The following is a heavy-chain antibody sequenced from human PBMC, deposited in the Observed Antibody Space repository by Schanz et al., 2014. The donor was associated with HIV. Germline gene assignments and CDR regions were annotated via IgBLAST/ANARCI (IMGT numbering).Heavy chain of an antibody. J-gene: IGHJ6*02. Sequence: VQLVESGGGVVQPGRSLRLSCAASGFTFSSYWRNRVRQAPGKGLVWVSRINSDGSNTNYADSVKGRFTISRDNAKKSLYLQMKSLRVEDTAVYYCARDTVRGVKDSMDVSPLGTTVTVSS. CDR1: GFTFSSYW. CDR3: ARDTVRGVKDSMDV. CDR2: INSDGSNT. V-gene: IGHV3-74*01. D-gene: IGHD3-10*01.